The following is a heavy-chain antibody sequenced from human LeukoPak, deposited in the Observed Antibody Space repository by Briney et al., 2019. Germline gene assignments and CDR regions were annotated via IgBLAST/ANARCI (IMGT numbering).Heavy chain of an antibody. D-gene: IGHD2-2*01. J-gene: IGHJ4*02. CDR1: GGTFSSYA. V-gene: IGHV1-69*05. Sequence: ASVKVSCKASGGTFSSYAISCVRQAPGQGLEWMGGIIPIFGTANYAQKFQGRVTITTDESTSTAYMELSSLRSEDTAVYYCARDTVVVPAEPPTPDYWGQGTLVTVSS. CDR2: IIPIFGTA. CDR3: ARDTVVVPAEPPTPDY.